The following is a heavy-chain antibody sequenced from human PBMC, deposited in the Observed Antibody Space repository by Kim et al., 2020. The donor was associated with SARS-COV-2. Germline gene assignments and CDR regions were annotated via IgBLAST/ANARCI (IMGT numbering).Heavy chain of an antibody. CDR1: GFTFSSYG. D-gene: IGHD1-26*01. CDR3: AQQGELLRSLDY. CDR2: ISYDGSNK. J-gene: IGHJ4*02. V-gene: IGHV3-30*03. Sequence: GGYLRLSCAASGFTFSSYGMHWVRQAPGKGLEWVAVISYDGSNKYYADSVTGRFTISRDNSKNTLYLQMNSLRAEDTAVYYCAQQGELLRSLDYWGQGTLVTVSS.